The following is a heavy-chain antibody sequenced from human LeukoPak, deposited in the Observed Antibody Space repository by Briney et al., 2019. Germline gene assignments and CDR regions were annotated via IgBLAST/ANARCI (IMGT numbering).Heavy chain of an antibody. V-gene: IGHV3-11*04. Sequence: GGSLRLSCAASGFTFSDYYMSWIRQAPGKGLEWVSYISSSGSTIYCADSVKGRFTISRDNAKNSLYLQMNSLRAEDTAVYYCARDHPYYYDSSGHFDYWGQGTLVTVSS. CDR3: ARDHPYYYDSSGHFDY. CDR1: GFTFSDYY. D-gene: IGHD3-22*01. J-gene: IGHJ4*02. CDR2: ISSSGSTI.